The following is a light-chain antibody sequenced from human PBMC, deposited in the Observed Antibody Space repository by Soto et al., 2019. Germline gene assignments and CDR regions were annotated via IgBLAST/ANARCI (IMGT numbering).Light chain of an antibody. Sequence: QSVLTQPPSVSGAPGQRVTISCTGSSSNIGAGYDVHWYQQLPGTAPKLLIYGNSNRPSGVPDRFSGSKSGTSASLAITGLQAEDEADYYGQSYDSSLGGSYVFGTGPRSPS. J-gene: IGLJ1*01. V-gene: IGLV1-40*01. CDR2: GNS. CDR3: QSYDSSLGGSYV. CDR1: SSNIGAGYD.